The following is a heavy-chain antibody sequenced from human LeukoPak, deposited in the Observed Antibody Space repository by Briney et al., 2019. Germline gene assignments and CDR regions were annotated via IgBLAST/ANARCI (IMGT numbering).Heavy chain of an antibody. Sequence: PSETLSLTCAVYGGSFSGYYWSWIRQPPGKGLEWIGEINHSGSTNYNPSLKSRVTISVDTSKNQFSLKLSSVTAADTAVYYCARRWVDYYYYGMDVWGQGTTVTVSS. J-gene: IGHJ6*02. V-gene: IGHV4-34*01. CDR1: GGSFSGYY. CDR2: INHSGST. CDR3: ARRWVDYYYYGMDV. D-gene: IGHD4-23*01.